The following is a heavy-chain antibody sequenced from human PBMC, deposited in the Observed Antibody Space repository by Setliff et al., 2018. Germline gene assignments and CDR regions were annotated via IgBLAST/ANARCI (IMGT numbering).Heavy chain of an antibody. Sequence: ASVKVSCKASGYTFTRYDINWVRQATGQGLEWMGCMNPNSGNTGYAQKFQDRVTMTRNISMSTAYLELRSLRYDDTAVYFCARSKVEAAMVKHNWFDPWGQGTLVTVSS. CDR2: MNPNSGNT. J-gene: IGHJ5*02. CDR3: ARSKVEAAMVKHNWFDP. V-gene: IGHV1-8*01. CDR1: GYTFTRYD. D-gene: IGHD5-18*01.